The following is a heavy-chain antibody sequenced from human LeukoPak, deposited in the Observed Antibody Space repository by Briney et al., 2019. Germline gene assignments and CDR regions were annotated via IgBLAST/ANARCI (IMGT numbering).Heavy chain of an antibody. CDR1: GGTFSSYA. Sequence: ASVKVSCKASGGTFSSYAISWVRQAPGQGLEWMGRIIPILGIADYAQKFQGRVTITADKSTSTAYMELSSLRSEDTAVYYCARDRGSYGLWSWFDPWGQGTLVTVSS. CDR3: ARDRGSYGLWSWFDP. D-gene: IGHD5-18*01. V-gene: IGHV1-69*04. CDR2: IIPILGIA. J-gene: IGHJ5*02.